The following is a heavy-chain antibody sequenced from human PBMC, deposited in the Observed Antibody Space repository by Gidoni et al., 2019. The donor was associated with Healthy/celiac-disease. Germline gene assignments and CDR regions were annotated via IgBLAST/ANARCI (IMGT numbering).Heavy chain of an antibody. Sequence: QLQLQESGPGLVRPSGTLSLTCTVSGGSISSSSYYWGWIRQPPGKGLEWIGSIYYSGTTYYNPSLKSRVTRSGDKSKNQFSLKLSSVTAADTAGDYCARRDRGYSYGYHNAFDIWGQGTMVTVSS. CDR1: GGSISSSSYY. D-gene: IGHD5-18*01. CDR2: IYYSGTT. V-gene: IGHV4-39*01. J-gene: IGHJ3*02. CDR3: ARRDRGYSYGYHNAFDI.